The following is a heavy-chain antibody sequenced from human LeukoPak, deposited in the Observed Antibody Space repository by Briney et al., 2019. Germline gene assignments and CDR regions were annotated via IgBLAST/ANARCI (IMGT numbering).Heavy chain of an antibody. J-gene: IGHJ2*01. V-gene: IGHV3-23*01. CDR1: GFTFSSYA. CDR3: AKGLLVGFDL. Sequence: PGGSLRLSCAASGFTFSSYAMSWVRQAPGKGLEWVSAISGSGSSTYYADSVKGRYTISRDNSKNTLYLQMNSLRAEDTAVYYCAKGLLVGFDLWGRGTLVTVSS. D-gene: IGHD6-6*01. CDR2: ISGSGSST.